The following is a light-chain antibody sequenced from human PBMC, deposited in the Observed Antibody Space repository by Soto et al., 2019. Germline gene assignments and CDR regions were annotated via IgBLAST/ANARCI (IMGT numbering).Light chain of an antibody. CDR1: QSISTW. CDR2: KAS. V-gene: IGKV1-5*03. Sequence: DIQMTQSPSTLSASVGDRVTFTCRARQSISTWLAWYQQRPGKAPKLLIYKASSLEGGVPSRLSGGGSGTDFNITIRTLQPDDFGTYYCQQYNTYPLTFCGGTTVEIK. J-gene: IGKJ4*01. CDR3: QQYNTYPLT.